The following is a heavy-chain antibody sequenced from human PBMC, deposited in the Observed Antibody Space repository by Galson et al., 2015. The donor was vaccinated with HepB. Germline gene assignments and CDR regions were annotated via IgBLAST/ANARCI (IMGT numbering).Heavy chain of an antibody. Sequence: SLRLSCAASGFTFSDHYMDWVRQAPGKGLEWVGRTRNKANSYTTEYAASVKGRFTISRDDSKNSLYLQMNSLKTEDTAVYYCASLGDDYYDSSGYSDYWGQGTLVTVSS. CDR2: TRNKANSYTT. V-gene: IGHV3-72*01. CDR1: GFTFSDHY. D-gene: IGHD3-22*01. CDR3: ASLGDDYYDSSGYSDY. J-gene: IGHJ4*02.